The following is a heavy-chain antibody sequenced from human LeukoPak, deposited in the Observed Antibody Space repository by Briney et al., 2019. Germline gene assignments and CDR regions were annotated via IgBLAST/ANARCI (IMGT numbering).Heavy chain of an antibody. Sequence: SETLSLTCTVSGGSISSSSHYWGWIRQPPGKGLEWIGSIYYTGSTSYNPSLKSRVTISVDTSKNQFSLKLSSVTAADTAVYDCASQQWLAPGNWFDTWGQGTLVNVSS. CDR3: ASQQWLAPGNWFDT. CDR1: GGSISSSSHY. J-gene: IGHJ5*02. CDR2: IYYTGST. V-gene: IGHV4-39*01. D-gene: IGHD6-19*01.